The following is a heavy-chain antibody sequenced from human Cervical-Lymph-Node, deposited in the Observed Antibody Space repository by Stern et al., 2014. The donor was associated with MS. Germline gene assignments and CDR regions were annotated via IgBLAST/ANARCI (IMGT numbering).Heavy chain of an antibody. CDR3: ARGTGYSYYFDY. V-gene: IGHV1-46*01. Sequence: VHLVESGAEVKKPGASVKVSCKASGYTFTDYYMHWVRQAPGQGLEWMGVINPNGGTTTNAQKFQGSVTMTWESSTSTVYMELSSLRSEDTALYYCARGTGYSYYFDYWGQGTLVTVSS. CDR1: GYTFTDYY. CDR2: INPNGGTT. J-gene: IGHJ4*02. D-gene: IGHD3/OR15-3a*01.